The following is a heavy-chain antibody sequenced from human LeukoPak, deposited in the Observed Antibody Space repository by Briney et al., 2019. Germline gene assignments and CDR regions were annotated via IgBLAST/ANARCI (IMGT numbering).Heavy chain of an antibody. D-gene: IGHD2-2*01. CDR1: GGSFSGYY. CDR2: INHSEST. CDR3: ARPSGYCSSTSCRRGYFDY. J-gene: IGHJ4*02. Sequence: PSETLSLTCAVYGGSFSGYYWSWIRQSPGKGLEWIGEINHSESTSYNPSLKSRVTISVDTSKNQFSLKLSSVTAADTAVYYCARPSGYCSSTSCRRGYFDYWGQGTLVTVSS. V-gene: IGHV4-34*01.